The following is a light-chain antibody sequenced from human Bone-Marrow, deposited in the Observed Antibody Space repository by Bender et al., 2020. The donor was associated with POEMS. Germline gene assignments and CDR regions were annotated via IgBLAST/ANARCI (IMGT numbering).Light chain of an antibody. V-gene: IGLV2-11*01. CDR3: SSHADTYTLL. CDR2: DVN. CDR1: SSDVGY. Sequence: QSALTQPPSVSGSPGQSVTISCTGASSDVGYVSWYQQHPGKAPKFIIYDVNTRPSGVPDRFSGSKSGNTASLTISGLQAEDEADYYCSSHADTYTLLCGSGTRVTV. J-gene: IGLJ1*01.